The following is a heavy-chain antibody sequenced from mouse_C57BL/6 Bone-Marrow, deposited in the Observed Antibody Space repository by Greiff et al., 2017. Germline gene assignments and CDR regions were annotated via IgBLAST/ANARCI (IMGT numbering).Heavy chain of an antibody. Sequence: EVKLVESGGGLVQPGGSLKLSCAASGFTFSDSGMAWVRQAPRKGPEWVAFISNLAYSIYYADTVTGRFTISRENAKNTLYLEMSSLRSEDTAMYYCARRGYGPYYAMDYGGQGTSVTVSS. CDR2: ISNLAYSI. J-gene: IGHJ4*01. CDR3: ARRGYGPYYAMDY. D-gene: IGHD2-2*01. V-gene: IGHV5-15*01. CDR1: GFTFSDSG.